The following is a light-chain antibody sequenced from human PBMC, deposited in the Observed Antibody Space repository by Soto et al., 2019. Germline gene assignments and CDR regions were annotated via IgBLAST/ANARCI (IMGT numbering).Light chain of an antibody. Sequence: QSVLTQPPSASGSHGQSVTISCTGTSSDVGGYNYVSWYQQHPGKAPKLMIYEVSKRPSGIPERFSGSKPRNTAFLTGSCLPAEDEADYYCSSYARTNNLGVFGTGTKLTVL. J-gene: IGLJ1*01. V-gene: IGLV2-8*01. CDR2: EVS. CDR3: SSYARTNNLGV. CDR1: SSDVGGYNY.